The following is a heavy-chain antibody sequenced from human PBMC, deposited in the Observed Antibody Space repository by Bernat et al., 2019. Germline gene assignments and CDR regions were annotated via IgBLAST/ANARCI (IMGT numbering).Heavy chain of an antibody. V-gene: IGHV3-23*01. CDR1: GFTFSSYA. CDR2: ISGSGSRT. CDR3: VKETHYDILTAYFTPPENWFDP. D-gene: IGHD3-9*01. Sequence: EVQLLESGGDLVQPGGSLRLSCAASGFTFSSYAMTWVRQAPGKGLEWVSTISGSGSRTYYADSVKGRLTISRDNSKSTFYLQMNSLRAEDTAVYYCVKETHYDILTAYFTPPENWFDPWGQGTLVTVSS. J-gene: IGHJ5*02.